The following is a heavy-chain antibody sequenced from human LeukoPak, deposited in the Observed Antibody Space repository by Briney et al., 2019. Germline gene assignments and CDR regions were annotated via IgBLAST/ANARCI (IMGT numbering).Heavy chain of an antibody. CDR2: INPNSGGT. CDR3: ARSHVIYGSGSYYPSY. CDR1: GYTFTGCY. Sequence: ASVKVSCKASGYTFTGCYMHWVRQAPGQGLEWMGWINPNSGGTNYAQKFQGRVTMTRDTSISTAYMELSRLRSDDTAVYYCARSHVIYGSGSYYPSYWGQGTLVTVSS. V-gene: IGHV1-2*02. D-gene: IGHD3-10*01. J-gene: IGHJ4*02.